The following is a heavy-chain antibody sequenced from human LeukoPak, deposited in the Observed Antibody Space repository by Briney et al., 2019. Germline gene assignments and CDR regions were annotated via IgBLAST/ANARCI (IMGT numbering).Heavy chain of an antibody. D-gene: IGHD5-12*01. V-gene: IGHV3-21*01. CDR2: ISSSSSYI. CDR3: AGGLRKVATIRGYYFDY. CDR1: GFTFSSYS. Sequence: GGSLRLSCAASGFTFSSYSMNWVRQAPGKGLEWVSSISSSSSYIYYADSVKGRFTISRDNAKNSLYLQMNSLRAEDTAVYYCAGGLRKVATIRGYYFDYWGQGTLVTVSS. J-gene: IGHJ4*02.